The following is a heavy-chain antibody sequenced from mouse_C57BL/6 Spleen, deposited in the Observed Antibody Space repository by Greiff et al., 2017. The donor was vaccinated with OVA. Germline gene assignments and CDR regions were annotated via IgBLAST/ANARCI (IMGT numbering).Heavy chain of an antibody. J-gene: IGHJ3*01. D-gene: IGHD2-3*01. Sequence: VQLQQPGTELVKPGASVKLSCKASGYTFTSYWMHWVKQRPGQGLEWIGNINPSNGGTNYNEKFKSKATLTVDKSSSTAYMQLSSLTSEDAAVYYCARSVDGYYAWFAYWGQGTLVTVSA. CDR1: GYTFTSYW. V-gene: IGHV1-53*01. CDR2: INPSNGGT. CDR3: ARSVDGYYAWFAY.